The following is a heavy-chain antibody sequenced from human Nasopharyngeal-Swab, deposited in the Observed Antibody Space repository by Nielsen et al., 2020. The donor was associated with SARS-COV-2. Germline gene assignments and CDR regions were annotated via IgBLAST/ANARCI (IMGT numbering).Heavy chain of an antibody. CDR2: ISLTGSVT. Sequence: WVRQAPGQGLEWMGIISLTGSVTMYAQNFQGRVTMTRDTSASTVYMELSSLRSEDTAVYYCARKQMWEYYFDYWGQGTLVTVSS. D-gene: IGHD1-26*01. J-gene: IGHJ4*02. V-gene: IGHV1-46*01. CDR3: ARKQMWEYYFDY.